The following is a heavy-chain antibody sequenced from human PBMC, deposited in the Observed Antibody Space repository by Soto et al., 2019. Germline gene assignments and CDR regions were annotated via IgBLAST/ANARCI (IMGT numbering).Heavy chain of an antibody. CDR2: IYPGDSDT. CDR3: ANPYGSGSYYNSYPLVY. V-gene: IGHV5-51*01. Sequence: PGESLKISCKGSGYSFTSYWIGWVRQMPGKGLEWMGIIYPGDSDTRYSPSFQGQVTISADKSISTAYLQWSSLKASDTAMYYCANPYGSGSYYNSYPLVYWGQGTLVTVSS. J-gene: IGHJ4*02. D-gene: IGHD3-10*01. CDR1: GYSFTSYW.